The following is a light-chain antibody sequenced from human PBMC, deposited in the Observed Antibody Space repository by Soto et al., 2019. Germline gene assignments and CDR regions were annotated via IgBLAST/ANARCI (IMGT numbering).Light chain of an antibody. CDR2: EVS. Sequence: QSVLTQPASVSGSPGQSITISCTGTTRDVGGYNFVSWYQHHPGEAPKLMIYEVSNRPSGVSHRFSASKSGNTASLTISGLQDEDEADYYCSSYTTSSTLACVFGTGTKVTVI. CDR1: TRDVGGYNF. V-gene: IGLV2-14*01. J-gene: IGLJ1*01. CDR3: SSYTTSSTLACV.